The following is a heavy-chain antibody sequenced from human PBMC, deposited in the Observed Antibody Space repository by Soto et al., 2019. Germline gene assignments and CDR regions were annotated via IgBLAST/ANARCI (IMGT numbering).Heavy chain of an antibody. CDR3: ARDLWGYCGTDCYPLDV. V-gene: IGHV4-59*01. CDR2: MYNTGST. J-gene: IGHJ6*02. Sequence: QVQLQESGPGLVKPSDPLSLTCTVSGGSISRYYWSWIRQPPGKGLEWIGYMYNTGSTVYNPSFKSRVTISVDTSKNQFSLKLHSVTAADTAVYYCARDLWGYCGTDCYPLDVWGQGTTVTVSS. D-gene: IGHD2-21*02. CDR1: GGSISRYY.